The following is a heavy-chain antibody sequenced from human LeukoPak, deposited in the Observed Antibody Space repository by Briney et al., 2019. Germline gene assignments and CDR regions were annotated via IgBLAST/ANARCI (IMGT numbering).Heavy chain of an antibody. V-gene: IGHV3-66*01. CDR3: ARDVQGDY. J-gene: IGHJ4*02. D-gene: IGHD3-10*02. CDR2: IYSGGST. Sequence: GGSLRLSCAASGFTVSSNYMSRVRQAPGKGLEWVSAIYSGGSTYYADSVKGRFTISRDNSKNTLYLQMNSLRAEDTAVYYCARDVQGDYWGQGTLVTVSS. CDR1: GFTVSSNY.